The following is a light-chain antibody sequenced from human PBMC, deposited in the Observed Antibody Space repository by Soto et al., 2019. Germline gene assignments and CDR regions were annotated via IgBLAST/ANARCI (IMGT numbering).Light chain of an antibody. CDR3: QQYDSYPRT. CDR2: AAS. CDR1: QGISSY. V-gene: IGKV1-8*01. Sequence: AIRMTQSPSSFSASTGDGVTITCRASQGISSYLAWYQQKPGKAPKLLIYAASTLQSGVPSRFSGSGSGTDFTLTISCLQSEDFATYSCQQYDSYPRTFGQGTKVEIK. J-gene: IGKJ1*01.